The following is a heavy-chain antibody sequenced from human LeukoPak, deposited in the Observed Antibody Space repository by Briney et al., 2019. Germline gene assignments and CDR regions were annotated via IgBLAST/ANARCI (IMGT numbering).Heavy chain of an antibody. D-gene: IGHD2-15*01. J-gene: IGHJ3*02. V-gene: IGHV3-30*18. CDR2: ISYDGSNK. Sequence: GGSLRLSCAASGFTFSRFGMNWVRQAPGKGLEWVAVISYDGSNKYYVDSVKGRFTISRDNSKNTLYLQMNSLRAEDTAVYYCANLVYCSGGSCYPTFDAFDIWGQGTMVTVSS. CDR3: ANLVYCSGGSCYPTFDAFDI. CDR1: GFTFSRFG.